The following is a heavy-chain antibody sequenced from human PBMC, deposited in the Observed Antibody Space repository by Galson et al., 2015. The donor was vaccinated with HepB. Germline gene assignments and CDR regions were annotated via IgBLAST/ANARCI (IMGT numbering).Heavy chain of an antibody. V-gene: IGHV5-51*01. Sequence: QSGAEVKKPGESLKLSCKGSGYSFTSYWIGWVRQMPGKGLEWIGIIYPGDSDTRYSPSFQGQVTISVDRSISTAYLQWSSLKASDSAMYYCARHGFDESSGSRIDYWGQGTLVTVSS. J-gene: IGHJ4*02. D-gene: IGHD3-22*01. CDR1: GYSFTSYW. CDR2: IYPGDSDT. CDR3: ARHGFDESSGSRIDY.